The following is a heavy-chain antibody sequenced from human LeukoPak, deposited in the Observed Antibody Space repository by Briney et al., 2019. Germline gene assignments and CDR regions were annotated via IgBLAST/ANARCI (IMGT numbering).Heavy chain of an antibody. Sequence: PGGSLRLSCAASGFTFDDYTMHWVRHAPGKGLEWVSLISWDGGSTYYADSVKGRFTTSRDNSKNSLYLQMNSLRTEDTALYYCAKDIHYYGSGTYGMDVWGQGTTVTVSS. V-gene: IGHV3-43*01. CDR3: AKDIHYYGSGTYGMDV. CDR2: ISWDGGST. J-gene: IGHJ6*02. D-gene: IGHD3-10*01. CDR1: GFTFDDYT.